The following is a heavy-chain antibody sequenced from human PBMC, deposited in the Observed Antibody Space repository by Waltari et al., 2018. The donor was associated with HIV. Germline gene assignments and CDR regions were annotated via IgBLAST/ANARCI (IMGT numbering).Heavy chain of an antibody. V-gene: IGHV4-4*02. D-gene: IGHD3-22*01. Sequence: QVQLQESGPGLVKPSGTLSLTCAVSGGSISSSNWWCWVRPPPGKGLEGSGEIYHNVSNNYNPTLKRRVTIAVYKSKNQFSLKLSSGTAADTAVYYCARDLIECYDSSGYYYRHFDYWGQGTLVTVSS. CDR2: IYHNVSN. J-gene: IGHJ4*02. CDR3: ARDLIECYDSSGYYYRHFDY. CDR1: GGSISSSNW.